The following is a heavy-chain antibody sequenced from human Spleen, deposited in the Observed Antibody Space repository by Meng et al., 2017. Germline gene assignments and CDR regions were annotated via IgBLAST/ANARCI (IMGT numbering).Heavy chain of an antibody. J-gene: IGHJ4*02. CDR1: GGAFSDYY. Sequence: QVPLHKWGACLLHPSEPLSLTCVVSGGAFSDYYWSWIRQPPGKGLEWIGEINHSGSTNYNPSLESRATISVDTSQNNLSLKLSSVTAADSAVYYCARGPTTMAHDFDYWGQGTLVTVSS. V-gene: IGHV4-34*01. D-gene: IGHD4-11*01. CDR2: INHSGST. CDR3: ARGPTTMAHDFDY.